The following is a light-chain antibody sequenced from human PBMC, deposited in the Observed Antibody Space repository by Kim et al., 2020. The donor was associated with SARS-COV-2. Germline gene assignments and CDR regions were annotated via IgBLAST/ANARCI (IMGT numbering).Light chain of an antibody. CDR2: GAS. CDR3: QQYDNWPPYT. J-gene: IGKJ2*01. Sequence: EIVMTQSPATLSVSPGERATLSCRASQSVSGNLAWYQQKPGQAPRLLIYGASTRATGIPARFSGSESGTEFTLTISSLQSEDFAVYFCQQYDNWPPYTFGQGTKLEI. V-gene: IGKV3-15*01. CDR1: QSVSGN.